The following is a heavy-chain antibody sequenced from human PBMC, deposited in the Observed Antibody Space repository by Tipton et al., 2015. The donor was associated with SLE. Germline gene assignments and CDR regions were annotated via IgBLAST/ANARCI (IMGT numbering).Heavy chain of an antibody. J-gene: IGHJ3*02. V-gene: IGHV1-3*01. D-gene: IGHD3-16*02. CDR1: GGTFSSYA. CDR3: ARAEPDDYIWGSYQLGEGAFDI. CDR2: INAGNGNT. Sequence: QLVQSGAEVKKPGSSVKVSCKASGGTFSSYAISWVRQAPGQRLEWMGWINAGNGNTKYSQKFQGRVTITRDTSASTAYMELSSLRSEDPAVYYCARAEPDDYIWGSYQLGEGAFDIWGQGTMVTVSS.